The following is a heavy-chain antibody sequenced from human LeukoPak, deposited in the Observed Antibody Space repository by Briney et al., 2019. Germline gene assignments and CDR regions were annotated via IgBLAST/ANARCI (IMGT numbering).Heavy chain of an antibody. CDR2: IKLDGSET. Sequence: GGSLRLSCAASGFTFSGYWMNWVRQAPGKGLEWVANIKLDGSETHYADSVKGRFTISRDDSKNTLYLQMNSLRAEDTAVYYCARDPQNWDAFDIWGQGTMVTVSS. CDR1: GFTFSGYW. V-gene: IGHV3-7*01. D-gene: IGHD1-1*01. CDR3: ARDPQNWDAFDI. J-gene: IGHJ3*02.